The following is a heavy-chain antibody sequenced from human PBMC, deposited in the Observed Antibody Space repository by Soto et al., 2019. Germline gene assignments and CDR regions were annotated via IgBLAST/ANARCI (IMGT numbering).Heavy chain of an antibody. CDR1: GYTFTSYD. CDR3: AREGGLVFSEGGFGYYYGMDV. D-gene: IGHD3-16*01. CDR2: ISAYNGNT. Sequence: QVQLVQSGAEVKKPGASVKVSCKASGYTFTSYDISWVRQAPGQGLEWMGWISAYNGNTNYAQKLQGRVTMTTDTSTSTAYMELRSMRSADTAVYYVAREGGLVFSEGGFGYYYGMDVWGQGTTVTVSS. J-gene: IGHJ6*02. V-gene: IGHV1-18*01.